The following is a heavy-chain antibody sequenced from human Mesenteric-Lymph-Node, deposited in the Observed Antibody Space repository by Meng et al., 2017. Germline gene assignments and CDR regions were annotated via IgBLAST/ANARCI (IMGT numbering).Heavy chain of an antibody. CDR1: GYTFTSYG. CDR2: ISAYNGNT. V-gene: IGHV1-18*01. Sequence: ASVKVSCKASGYTFTSYGISWVRQAPGQGLEWMGWISAYNGNTNYAQKLQGRVTMTTDTSTSTAYMELRSLRSDDTAVYYCARQEGHGPLAYDILTGYYLGWFDPWGQGTLVTVSS. CDR3: ARQEGHGPLAYDILTGYYLGWFDP. D-gene: IGHD3-9*01. J-gene: IGHJ5*02.